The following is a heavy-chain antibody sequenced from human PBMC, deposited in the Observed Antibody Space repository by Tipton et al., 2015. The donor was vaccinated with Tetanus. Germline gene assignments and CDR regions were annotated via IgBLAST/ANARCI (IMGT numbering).Heavy chain of an antibody. CDR2: IGPNSGGT. V-gene: IGHV1-2*02. D-gene: IGHD3-22*01. CDR3: ARDRGDYIYYGMDV. Sequence: QVQLVQSGAEMKKPGASVKVSCKASGYTFTGYYIYWVRQAPGQGLEWMGWIGPNSGGTVYAQKFQGRVPMTRDTSISTAYMELRSLRSDDTAVYYCARDRGDYIYYGMDVWGPGTTVTVS. CDR1: GYTFTGYY. J-gene: IGHJ6*02.